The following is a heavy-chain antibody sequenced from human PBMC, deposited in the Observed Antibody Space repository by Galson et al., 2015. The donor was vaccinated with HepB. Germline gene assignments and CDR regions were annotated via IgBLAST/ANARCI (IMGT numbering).Heavy chain of an antibody. Sequence: SVKVSCKASGGTFSSYAISWVRQAPGQGLEWMGGIIPIFGTANYAQKFQGRVTITADKSTSTAYMELSSLRSEDTAVYYCASHPPGYCSSTSCSGRYYYYMDVWGKGTTVTVSS. D-gene: IGHD2-2*01. J-gene: IGHJ6*03. CDR2: IIPIFGTA. V-gene: IGHV1-69*06. CDR1: GGTFSSYA. CDR3: ASHPPGYCSSTSCSGRYYYYMDV.